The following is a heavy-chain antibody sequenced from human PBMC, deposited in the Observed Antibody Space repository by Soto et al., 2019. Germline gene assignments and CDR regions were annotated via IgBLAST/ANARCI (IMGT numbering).Heavy chain of an antibody. D-gene: IGHD2-15*01. Sequence: SETLSLTCTVSGGSISSYYWSWIRQPPGKGLEWIGYIYYSGSTNYNPSLKSRVTISVDTSKNQFSLKLSSVTAADTAVYYCARDGVGGHFDYWGQGTLVTVSS. V-gene: IGHV4-59*01. CDR2: IYYSGST. J-gene: IGHJ4*02. CDR3: ARDGVGGHFDY. CDR1: GGSISSYY.